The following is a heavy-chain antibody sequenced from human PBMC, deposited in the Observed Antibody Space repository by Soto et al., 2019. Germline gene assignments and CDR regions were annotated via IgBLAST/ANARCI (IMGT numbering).Heavy chain of an antibody. CDR1: GGTFSSYA. Sequence: VASVKVSCKASGGTFSSYAISWVRQAPGQGLEWMGGIIPIFGTANYAQKFQGRVTITADESTSTAYMELSSLRSEDTAVYYCARGAFSVTTFYWGQGTPVTVSS. V-gene: IGHV1-69*13. CDR3: ARGAFSVTTFY. D-gene: IGHD4-17*01. J-gene: IGHJ4*02. CDR2: IIPIFGTA.